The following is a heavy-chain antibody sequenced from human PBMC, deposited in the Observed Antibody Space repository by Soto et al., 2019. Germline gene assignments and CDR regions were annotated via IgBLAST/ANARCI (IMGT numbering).Heavy chain of an antibody. CDR2: IWYDGSNK. J-gene: IGHJ4*02. CDR3: ARDGSGSAVY. D-gene: IGHD3-22*01. V-gene: IGHV3-33*01. CDR1: GFTFSSYG. Sequence: PGGSLRLSCAPSGFTFSSYGMHWVRQAPGKGMEWIKVIWYDGSNKYYADNVKGRLTISRDNSKNTLYLQMNCLSAEDTAVYYCARDGSGSAVYWGQGTLVTVSS.